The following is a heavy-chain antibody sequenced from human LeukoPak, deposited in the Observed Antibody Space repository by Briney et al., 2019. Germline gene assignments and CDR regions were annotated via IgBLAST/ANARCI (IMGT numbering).Heavy chain of an antibody. Sequence: SETLSLTCAVSGGPFSGYFWSWIRQSSGKGLEWIGEIHNSGTTNYNPSLNSRVTISEDTSKNQFYLNLSSVTAADTAVYYCARRYYYNLGSFPFDYWGQGTLVTVSS. CDR3: ARRYYYNLGSFPFDY. CDR1: GGPFSGYF. V-gene: IGHV4-34*01. CDR2: IHNSGTT. D-gene: IGHD3-10*01. J-gene: IGHJ4*02.